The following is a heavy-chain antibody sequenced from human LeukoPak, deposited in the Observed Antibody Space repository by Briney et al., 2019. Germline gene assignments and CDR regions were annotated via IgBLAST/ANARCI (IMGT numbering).Heavy chain of an antibody. D-gene: IGHD6-13*01. Sequence: GGSLRLSCAASGFIFSSYSMSWVRQAPGEGLEWVSVITGSGGNTYYADSVKGRFTISKDNSKNTVYLQMSSLRVDDTAVYYCAKAASSSWPSYYYGMDVWGQGTTVTVSS. CDR2: ITGSGGNT. V-gene: IGHV3-23*01. CDR1: GFIFSSYS. CDR3: AKAASSSWPSYYYGMDV. J-gene: IGHJ6*02.